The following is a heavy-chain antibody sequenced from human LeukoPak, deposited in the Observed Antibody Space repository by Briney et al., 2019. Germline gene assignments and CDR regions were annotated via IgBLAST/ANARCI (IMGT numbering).Heavy chain of an antibody. Sequence: SETLSLTCTVSGGSISSSSYYWGWIRQPPGKGLEWIGSIYYSGSTYYNPSLKSRVTISVDTSKNQFSLKLSSVTAADTAVYYCARDQPAGPGIAVAGTGEAYGEDDYWGQGTLVTVSS. CDR1: GGSISSSSYY. CDR2: IYYSGST. V-gene: IGHV4-39*07. D-gene: IGHD6-19*01. J-gene: IGHJ4*02. CDR3: ARDQPAGPGIAVAGTGEAYGEDDY.